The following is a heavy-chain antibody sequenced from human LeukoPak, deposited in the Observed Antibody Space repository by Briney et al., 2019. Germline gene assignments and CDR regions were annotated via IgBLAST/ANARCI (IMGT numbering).Heavy chain of an antibody. D-gene: IGHD4-23*01. J-gene: IGHJ4*02. CDR1: GGSINSNY. CDR2: IYYSGST. V-gene: IGHV4-59*01. CDR3: ARGRLPSTVLTPLDY. Sequence: PETLSLTCTVSGGSINSNYWSWIRQPPGKGLEWIGYIYYSGSTNYNPSLKSRVTISVDASKNQFSLRLSSVTAADTAVYYCARGRLPSTVLTPLDYWGQGTLVTVSS.